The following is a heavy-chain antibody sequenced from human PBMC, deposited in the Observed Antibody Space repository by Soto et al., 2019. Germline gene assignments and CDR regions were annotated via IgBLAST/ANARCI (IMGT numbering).Heavy chain of an antibody. CDR3: ARAFSHSSGWYRFSGMDV. J-gene: IGHJ6*02. CDR2: ISGSGGST. CDR1: GFTFSSYA. D-gene: IGHD6-19*01. Sequence: GSLRLSCAASGFTFSSYAMSWVRQAPGKGLEWVSAISGSGGSTYYADSVKGRFTISRDNSKNSLYLQMNSLRAGDTAVYYCARAFSHSSGWYRFSGMDVWGQGTTVTVSS. V-gene: IGHV3-23*01.